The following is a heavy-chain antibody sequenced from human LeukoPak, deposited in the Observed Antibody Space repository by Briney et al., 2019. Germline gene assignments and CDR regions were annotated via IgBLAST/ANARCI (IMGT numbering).Heavy chain of an antibody. J-gene: IGHJ4*02. CDR1: GGSISSYY. V-gene: IGHV4-59*01. D-gene: IGHD7-27*01. CDR2: VYYSGST. CDR3: ASNTGTAFDY. Sequence: PSETLSLTCTVSGGSISSYYWSWIRQPPGKGLEWIGYVYYSGSTEYNPSLRSRVTISLERSKHQFSLKLTSVTAADTAVYYCASNTGTAFDYWGQGALVTVSS.